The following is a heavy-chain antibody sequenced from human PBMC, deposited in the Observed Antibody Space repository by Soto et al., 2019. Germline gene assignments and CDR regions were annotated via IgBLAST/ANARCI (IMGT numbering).Heavy chain of an antibody. V-gene: IGHV3-74*01. CDR2: ISGSGRST. J-gene: IGHJ4*02. D-gene: IGHD3-22*01. CDR3: AIRASYYDSSGYFDY. Sequence: GGSLRLSCAASGFSFSNDWMHWVRQAPEKGLEWVTGISGSGRSTSYADSVKGRFTISRDNAKNTLYLKMNSLRAEDTAVYYCAIRASYYDSSGYFDYWGQGTLVTVSS. CDR1: GFSFSNDW.